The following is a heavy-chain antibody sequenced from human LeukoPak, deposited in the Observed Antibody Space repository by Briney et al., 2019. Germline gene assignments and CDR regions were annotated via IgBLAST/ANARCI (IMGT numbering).Heavy chain of an antibody. CDR1: GFTFSSYA. D-gene: IGHD1-26*01. Sequence: GGSLRLSCAASGFTFSSYAMTWVRQAPGKGLEWVSVIYSGGSTYYADSVKGRFTISRDNSKNTVDLQMNSLRAEDTAVYYCASGPGGSYDYWGQGTLVTVSS. V-gene: IGHV3-23*03. CDR3: ASGPGGSYDY. J-gene: IGHJ4*02. CDR2: IYSGGST.